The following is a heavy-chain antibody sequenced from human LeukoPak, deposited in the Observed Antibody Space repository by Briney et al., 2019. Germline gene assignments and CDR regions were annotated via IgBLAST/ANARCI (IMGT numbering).Heavy chain of an antibody. V-gene: IGHV4-59*01. J-gene: IGHJ4*02. Sequence: PSETLSLTCTVSGGSISSYYWSWIRQPPGKGLEWIGYIYYSRSTNYNPSLKSRVTISVDTSKNQFSLKLSSVTAADTAVYYCAREPIAAAGHPFDYWGQGTLVTVSS. D-gene: IGHD6-13*01. CDR3: AREPIAAAGHPFDY. CDR2: IYYSRST. CDR1: GGSISSYY.